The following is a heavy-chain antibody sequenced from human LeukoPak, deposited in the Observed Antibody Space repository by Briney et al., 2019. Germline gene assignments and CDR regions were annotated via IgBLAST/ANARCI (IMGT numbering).Heavy chain of an antibody. Sequence: SETLSLTCTVSGGSISSYYWSWIRQPPGKGLEWIGYIYYSGSTNYNPSLKSRVTISVDTSKNQFSLKLSSVTAADTAVYYCAREVRIAAAGANYFDYWGQGTLVTVSP. CDR3: AREVRIAAAGANYFDY. J-gene: IGHJ4*02. CDR1: GGSISSYY. V-gene: IGHV4-59*01. D-gene: IGHD6-13*01. CDR2: IYYSGST.